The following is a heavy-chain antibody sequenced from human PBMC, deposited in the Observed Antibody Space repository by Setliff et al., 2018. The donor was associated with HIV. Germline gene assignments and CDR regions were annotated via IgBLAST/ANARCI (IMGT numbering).Heavy chain of an antibody. CDR1: GFSFDNYG. V-gene: IGHV3-7*03. CDR2: VKQDGSDK. D-gene: IGHD3-22*01. Sequence: GGSLRLSCAASGFSFDNYGMTWVRQAPGRGLEWVANVKQDGSDKYYVGSVKGRFTISRDNAKSSLYLQMNNLTVEDTAVYYCARGLADPWFFYDNSGLNPFNYWGQGAQVTVSS. J-gene: IGHJ4*02. CDR3: ARGLADPWFFYDNSGLNPFNY.